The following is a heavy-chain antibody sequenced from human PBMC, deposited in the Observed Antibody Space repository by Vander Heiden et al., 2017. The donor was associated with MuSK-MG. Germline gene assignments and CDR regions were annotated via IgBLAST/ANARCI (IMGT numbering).Heavy chain of an antibody. CDR2: MNSNSGNT. V-gene: IGHV1-8*01. CDR3: ARVGARSFHL. J-gene: IGHJ5*02. Sequence: QVQLVQSGAEVKRPGASVKVSCTASGYTLSRSDISWVRRATGQGLEWMGSMNSNSGNTVYAQKFQGRVTMTRDISLTTAYLELSSLRSEDTAIDYCARVGARSFHLWGQGTLVTVSS. CDR1: GYTLSRSD.